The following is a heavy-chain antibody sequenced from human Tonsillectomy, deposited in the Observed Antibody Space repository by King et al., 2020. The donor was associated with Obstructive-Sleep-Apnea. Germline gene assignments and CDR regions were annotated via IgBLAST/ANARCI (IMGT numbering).Heavy chain of an antibody. CDR1: GFTFSSYG. CDR2: IRYDGRNE. Sequence: VQLVESGGGVVQPGGSLRLSCAASGFTFSSYGMHWVRQAPGKGLEWVAFIRYDGRNEYYAESVKGRCTISRDNSKNTLFLQMNSLRAEDTAVYYCAKDLPEKLWVGEVCDFWGQGTLVTVSS. V-gene: IGHV3-30*02. D-gene: IGHD3-10*01. CDR3: AKDLPEKLWVGEVCDF. J-gene: IGHJ4*02.